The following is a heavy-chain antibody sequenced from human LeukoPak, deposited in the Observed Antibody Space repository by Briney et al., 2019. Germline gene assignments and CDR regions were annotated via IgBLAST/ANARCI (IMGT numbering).Heavy chain of an antibody. D-gene: IGHD6-19*01. CDR3: ASSYSSGWYGPLGY. CDR2: ISGSGGST. V-gene: IGHV3-23*01. J-gene: IGHJ4*02. CDR1: GFTFSSYA. Sequence: GGSLRLSCAASGFTFSSYAMSWVRQAPGKGLEWVSAISGSGGSTYYADSVKGRFTISRDNSKNTLYLQMNSLRAEDTAVYYCASSYSSGWYGPLGYWGQGTLVTVSS.